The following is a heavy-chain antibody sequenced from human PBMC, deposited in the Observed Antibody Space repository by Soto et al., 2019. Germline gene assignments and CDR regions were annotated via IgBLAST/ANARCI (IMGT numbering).Heavy chain of an antibody. V-gene: IGHV1-18*04. J-gene: IGHJ5*02. CDR3: ARDSTARLAWFDP. Sequence: QLQLVQSGAELKKPGASVKVSCKASGYTFTTYDITWVRQAPGEGLAWVGRISGYKGNTDYAPRLQGRGTLTTETSTSTALMELRSLTSDDTAVYYCARDSTARLAWFDPWGQGTPVIVSS. CDR1: GYTFTTYD. CDR2: ISGYKGNT. D-gene: IGHD6-6*01.